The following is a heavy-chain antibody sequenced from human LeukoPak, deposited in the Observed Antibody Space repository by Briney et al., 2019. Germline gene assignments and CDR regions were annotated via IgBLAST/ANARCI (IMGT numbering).Heavy chain of an antibody. CDR3: ARDHYGSGSYYTHFDY. Sequence: PGGSLRLSCAASGFTFSSYSMNWVRQAPGKGLKWVSYINSSRSTIYYADSVKGRFTISRDNAKNSLYLQMNSLRAEDTAVYYCARDHYGSGSYYTHFDYWGQGTLVTVSS. CDR2: INSSRSTI. V-gene: IGHV3-48*04. J-gene: IGHJ4*02. D-gene: IGHD3-10*01. CDR1: GFTFSSYS.